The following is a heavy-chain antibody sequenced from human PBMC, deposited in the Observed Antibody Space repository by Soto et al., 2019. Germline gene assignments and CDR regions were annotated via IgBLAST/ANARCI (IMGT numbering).Heavy chain of an antibody. CDR3: ARRLYYDSSGFEGGGMDV. Sequence: SETLSLTCTVSGGSISSYYWSWIRQPPGKGLEWIGYIYYSGSTNYNPSLKSRVTISVDTSKNQFSLKLSFVTAADTAVYYCARRLYYDSSGFEGGGMDVWGQGTTVTVS. CDR1: GGSISSYY. CDR2: IYYSGST. D-gene: IGHD3-22*01. V-gene: IGHV4-59*08. J-gene: IGHJ6*02.